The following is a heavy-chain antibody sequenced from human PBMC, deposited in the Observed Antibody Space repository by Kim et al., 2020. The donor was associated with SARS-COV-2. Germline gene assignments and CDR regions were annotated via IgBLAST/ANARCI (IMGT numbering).Heavy chain of an antibody. CDR3: AGTTPGIAVAGKGFDY. V-gene: IGHV4-59*01. Sequence: SLKSRVTISVDTSKNQFSLKLSSVTAADTAVYYCAGTTPGIAVAGKGFDYWGQGTLVTVSS. J-gene: IGHJ4*02. D-gene: IGHD6-19*01.